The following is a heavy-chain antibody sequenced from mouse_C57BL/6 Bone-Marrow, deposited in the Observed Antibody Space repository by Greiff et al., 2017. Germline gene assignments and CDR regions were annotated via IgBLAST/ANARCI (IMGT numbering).Heavy chain of an antibody. V-gene: IGHV1-22*01. Sequence: EVQLQESGPELVKPGASVKMSCKASGYTFTDYNMHWVKQSHGKSLEWIGYINPNNGGTSYNQKFKGKATLTVNKSSSTAYMELRSLTSEDSAVYDCAILWLRRDVADYWGQGTTLTVSS. CDR2: INPNNGGT. CDR3: AILWLRRDVADY. J-gene: IGHJ2*01. CDR1: GYTFTDYN. D-gene: IGHD2-2*01.